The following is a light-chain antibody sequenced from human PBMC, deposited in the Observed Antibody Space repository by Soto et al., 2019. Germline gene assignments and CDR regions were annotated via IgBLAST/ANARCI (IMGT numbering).Light chain of an antibody. V-gene: IGKV3-20*01. J-gene: IGKJ5*01. CDR2: GTF. CDR1: QSLSTTD. CDR3: QQYGSSPYT. Sequence: EIVLTQSPGTLSLSPGKRATLSCRASQSLSTTDLVWYQQKSGQPPRLVIHGTFRTATGIPARFSGSGSGTDFTLTISRLEPEDSAVYYCQQYGSSPYTFGRGTRLEIQ.